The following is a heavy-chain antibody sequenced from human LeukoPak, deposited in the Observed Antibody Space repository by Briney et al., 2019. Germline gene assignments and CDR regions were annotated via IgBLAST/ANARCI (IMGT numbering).Heavy chain of an antibody. CDR1: GFTFSDYY. V-gene: IGHV3-11*01. D-gene: IGHD6-19*01. Sequence: KPGGSLRLSCAASGFTFSDYYMSWIRQAPGKGLEWVSYISSSGSTIYYADSVKGRFTISRDNAKNSLFLQMNSLRGEDTAVYYCARETWQWLARGYFDSWGQGALVAVSS. CDR2: ISSSGSTI. CDR3: ARETWQWLARGYFDS. J-gene: IGHJ4*02.